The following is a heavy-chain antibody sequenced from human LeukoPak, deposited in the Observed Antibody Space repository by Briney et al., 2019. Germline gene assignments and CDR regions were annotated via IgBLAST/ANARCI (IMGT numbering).Heavy chain of an antibody. CDR3: ARASIELGYSSSWYSDY. CDR2: IYYSGST. J-gene: IGHJ4*02. CDR1: GGSISSGDYY. V-gene: IGHV4-30-4*08. Sequence: SQTLSLTCTVSGGSISSGDYYWSWISQPPGKGLGWIGYIYYSGSTYYNPSLKSRVTISVDTSKNQFSLKLSSVTAADTAVYYCARASIELGYSSSWYSDYWGQGTLVTVSS. D-gene: IGHD6-13*01.